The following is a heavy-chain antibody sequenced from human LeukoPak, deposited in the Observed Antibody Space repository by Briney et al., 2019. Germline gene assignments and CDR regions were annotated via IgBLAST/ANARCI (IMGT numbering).Heavy chain of an antibody. CDR3: ARAYSSSWYFNWFDP. V-gene: IGHV4-4*02. D-gene: IGHD6-13*01. Sequence: SGALSLTCTVSGASIIGPKWWNWVRLSPGKGMEWIGEIFHTGSTHYNPSLKSRVTISVDTSKNQFSLILTSVTAADTAVYYCARAYSSSWYFNWFDPWGQGTLVTVSS. J-gene: IGHJ5*02. CDR1: GASIIGPKW. CDR2: IFHTGST.